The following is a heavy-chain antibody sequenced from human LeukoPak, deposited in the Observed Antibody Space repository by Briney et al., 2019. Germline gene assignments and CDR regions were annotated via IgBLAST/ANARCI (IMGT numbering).Heavy chain of an antibody. Sequence: KPSETLSLTCSVSGASFSTNYWSWIRQPPGRGLEWIGYVFDSGSTNYNPSLKSRVTISVDTSTKQFSLRLSSVTAADTAVYYCASPGIAAAGITARGAKYFQHWGQGTLVTVSS. CDR3: ASPGIAAAGITARGAKYFQH. V-gene: IGHV4-59*12. CDR2: VFDSGST. CDR1: GASFSTNY. J-gene: IGHJ1*01. D-gene: IGHD6-13*01.